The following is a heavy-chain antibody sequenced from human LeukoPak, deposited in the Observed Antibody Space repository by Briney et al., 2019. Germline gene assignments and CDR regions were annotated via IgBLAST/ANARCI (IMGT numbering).Heavy chain of an antibody. CDR3: ARDADIVVVPAESYFDY. D-gene: IGHD2-2*01. V-gene: IGHV3-33*01. CDR1: GFTFSSYG. CDR2: IWYDGSNK. Sequence: GRSLRLSCAASGFTFSSYGMHWVRQAPGKGLEWVAVIWYDGSNKYYADSVKGRFTISRDNSKNTLHLQMNSLRAEDTAVYYCARDADIVVVPAESYFDYWGQGTLVTVSS. J-gene: IGHJ4*02.